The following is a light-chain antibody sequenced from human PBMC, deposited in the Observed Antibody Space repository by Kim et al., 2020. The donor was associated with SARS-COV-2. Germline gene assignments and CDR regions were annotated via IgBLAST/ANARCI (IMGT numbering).Light chain of an antibody. CDR3: QQSYSTSRT. Sequence: ASVGDRVTITCRASQSISSYLNWYQQKPGKAPKLLIYAASSLQSGVPSRFSGSGSGTDFTLTISSLQPEDFATYYCQQSYSTSRTFGQGTKVDIK. CDR2: AAS. V-gene: IGKV1-39*01. CDR1: QSISSY. J-gene: IGKJ1*01.